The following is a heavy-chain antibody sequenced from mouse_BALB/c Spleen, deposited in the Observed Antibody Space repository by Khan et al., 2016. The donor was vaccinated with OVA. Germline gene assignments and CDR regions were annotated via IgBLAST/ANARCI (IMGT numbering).Heavy chain of an antibody. CDR3: ARVDTTSLDY. D-gene: IGHD4-1*02. V-gene: IGHV1-77*01. Sequence: QVQLQQSGAELARPGASVKLSCRASGYTFTDYYITWVKQRTGQGLEWIGEIYPGSGNVYYNENFKGKATLTADKSYRTAYMNLSSLTSEDSAFYFCARVDTTSLDYWGQGTTLTVSS. J-gene: IGHJ2*01. CDR2: IYPGSGNV. CDR1: GYTFTDYY.